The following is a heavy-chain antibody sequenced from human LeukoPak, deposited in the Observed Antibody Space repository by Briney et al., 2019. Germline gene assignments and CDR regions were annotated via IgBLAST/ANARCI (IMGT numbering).Heavy chain of an antibody. D-gene: IGHD2-15*01. CDR2: ISGSGTRT. CDR1: GFTFSSYA. Sequence: GGSLRLSCVASGFTFSSYAMSWVRQAPGKGLEWVSAISGSGTRTYYADSVKGRFTISRDNSKNTLYLQMNSQRAEDTAVYYCAKASSYCSGGSCYSASDYWGQGTLVTVSS. J-gene: IGHJ4*02. V-gene: IGHV3-23*01. CDR3: AKASSYCSGGSCYSASDY.